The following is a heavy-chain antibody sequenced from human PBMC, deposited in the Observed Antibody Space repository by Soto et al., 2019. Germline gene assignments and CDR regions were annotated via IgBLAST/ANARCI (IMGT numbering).Heavy chain of an antibody. Sequence: GGSLRLSCAASGFTFSSYGMHWVRQAPGKGLEWVAVIWYDGSNKYYADSVKGRFTISRDNSKNTLYLQMNSLRAEDTAVYYCARAPAGTGYYYYYGMDVWGQGTTVTVSS. V-gene: IGHV3-33*01. CDR3: ARAPAGTGYYYYYGMDV. CDR1: GFTFSSYG. CDR2: IWYDGSNK. D-gene: IGHD6-19*01. J-gene: IGHJ6*02.